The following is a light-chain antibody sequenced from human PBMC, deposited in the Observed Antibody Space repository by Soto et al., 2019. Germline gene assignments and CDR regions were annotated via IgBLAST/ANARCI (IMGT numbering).Light chain of an antibody. CDR2: DVS. Sequence: QSALTQPASVSGSPGQSITISCTGTSSDVGGYNYVSWYQQHPGKAPKRMIYDVSNRPSGVSNRFSGSKSGNTASLTISGLQAEDEADDYCSSYTSSNTLVFGPGTKVTVL. CDR3: SSYTSSNTLV. CDR1: SSDVGGYNY. J-gene: IGLJ1*01. V-gene: IGLV2-14*01.